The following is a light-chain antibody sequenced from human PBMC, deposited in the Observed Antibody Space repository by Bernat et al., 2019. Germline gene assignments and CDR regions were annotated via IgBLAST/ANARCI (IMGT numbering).Light chain of an antibody. CDR2: AAS. CDR1: QVIRND. V-gene: IGKV1-17*01. Sequence: DIQMTQSPSSLSASVGDRVTITCRASQVIRNDLGWFQHKPGEAPRRLIYAASSLQSGVPSRFSGSGSGTEFTLTISSVEPEDFATYYCLQHNTYPPTFGGGTRVEIK. CDR3: LQHNTYPPT. J-gene: IGKJ4*01.